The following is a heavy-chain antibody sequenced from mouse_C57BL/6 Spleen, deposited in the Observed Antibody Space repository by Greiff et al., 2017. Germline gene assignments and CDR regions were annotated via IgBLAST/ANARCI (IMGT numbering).Heavy chain of an antibody. CDR2: IYPGDGDT. Sequence: VQLQQSGAELVKPGASVKISCKASGYAFSSYWMNWVKQRPGKGLEWIGQIYPGDGDTNYNGKFKGKATLTAYKSSSTAYMQLSSLTSEDSAVYFCAREGTAQVPYAMDYWGQGTSVTVSS. V-gene: IGHV1-80*01. J-gene: IGHJ4*01. D-gene: IGHD3-2*02. CDR1: GYAFSSYW. CDR3: AREGTAQVPYAMDY.